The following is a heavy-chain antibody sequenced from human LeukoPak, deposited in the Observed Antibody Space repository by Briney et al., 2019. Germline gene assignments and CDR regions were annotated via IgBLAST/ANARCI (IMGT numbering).Heavy chain of an antibody. Sequence: SETLSLTCTVSGGSISSYYRSWIRRPPGKGLEWIGYIYYSGSTNYNPSLKSRVTISVDTSKNQFSLKLSSVTAADTAVYYCARFGGYINDAFDIWGQGTMVTVSS. D-gene: IGHD5-12*01. J-gene: IGHJ3*02. CDR3: ARFGGYINDAFDI. CDR1: GGSISSYY. CDR2: IYYSGST. V-gene: IGHV4-59*01.